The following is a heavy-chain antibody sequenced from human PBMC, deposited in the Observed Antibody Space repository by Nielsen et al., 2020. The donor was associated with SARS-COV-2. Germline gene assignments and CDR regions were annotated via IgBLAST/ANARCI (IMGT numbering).Heavy chain of an antibody. CDR2: INSDGSST. CDR3: ARDNGYSYGLPFDY. J-gene: IGHJ4*02. V-gene: IGHV3-74*01. Sequence: GESLKISCAASGFTFSSYWMHWVRQAPGKGLVWVSRINSDGSSTSYADSVKGRFTISRDNAKNTLYLQMNSLRAEDTAVYYCARDNGYSYGLPFDYWGQGTLVTVSS. D-gene: IGHD5-18*01. CDR1: GFTFSSYW.